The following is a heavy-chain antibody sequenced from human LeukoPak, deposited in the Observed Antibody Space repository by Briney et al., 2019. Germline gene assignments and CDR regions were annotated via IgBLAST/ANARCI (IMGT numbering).Heavy chain of an antibody. V-gene: IGHV3-23*01. CDR2: ISGSGGST. D-gene: IGHD3-3*01. J-gene: IGHJ4*02. CDR1: GFTFSSYA. Sequence: GGSLRLSCAASGFTFSSYAMSWVRQAPGKGLEWVSAISGSGGSTYYADSVKGRFTISRDNSKNTLYLQMNSLRAEDTAVYYCAGVVTSFPYFGYWGQGTLVTVSS. CDR3: AGVVTSFPYFGY.